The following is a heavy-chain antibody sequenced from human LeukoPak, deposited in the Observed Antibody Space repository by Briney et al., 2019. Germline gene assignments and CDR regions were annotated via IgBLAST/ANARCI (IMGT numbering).Heavy chain of an antibody. D-gene: IGHD2-2*01. CDR2: IIPIFGTA. CDR1: GGTFSSYA. V-gene: IGHV1-69*13. CDR3: AKGYCSSTSCYDFDY. J-gene: IGHJ4*02. Sequence: ASVKVSCKASGGTFSSYAISWVRQAPGQGLEWMGGIIPIFGTANYAQKFQGRVTITADESTSTAYVELSSLRSEDTAVYYCAKGYCSSTSCYDFDYWGQGTLVTVSS.